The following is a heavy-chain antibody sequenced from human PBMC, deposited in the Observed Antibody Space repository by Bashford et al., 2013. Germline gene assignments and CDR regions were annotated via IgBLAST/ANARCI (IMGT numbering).Heavy chain of an antibody. Sequence: SETLSLTSHSLCGSMSDYYWDWIRQPPEGRGLIGRIYFTGSVNYNPSFKSRVSLSVDKAKNQFSLKLSSVTAADTAVYYCARDNDSNGFYYGLDVWGQGTTVTVSS. CDR2: IYFTGSV. V-gene: IGHV4-4*07. J-gene: IGHJ6*02. CDR1: GSMSDYY. CDR3: ARDNDSNGFYYGLDV. D-gene: IGHD3-22*01.